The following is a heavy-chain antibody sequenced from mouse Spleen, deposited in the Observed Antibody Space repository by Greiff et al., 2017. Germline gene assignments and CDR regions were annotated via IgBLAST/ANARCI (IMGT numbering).Heavy chain of an antibody. D-gene: IGHD4-1*01. CDR2: IYPGNVNT. CDR3: ARGLTGTGYAMDY. Sequence: VMLVESGPELVKPGASVRISCKASGYTFTSYYIHWVKQRPGQGLEWIGWIYPGNVNTKYNEKFKGKATLTADKSSSTAYMQLSSLTSEDSAVYFCARGLTGTGYAMDYWGQGTSVTVSS. V-gene: IGHV1S56*01. J-gene: IGHJ4*01. CDR1: GYTFTSYY.